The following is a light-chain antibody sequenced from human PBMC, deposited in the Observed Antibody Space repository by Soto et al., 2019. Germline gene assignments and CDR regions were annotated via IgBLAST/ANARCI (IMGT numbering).Light chain of an antibody. Sequence: QSVLTQPASLSGSPGQSITISCAGTSSDIGGSKYVSWYQQHPGKAPKLIIYEVTYRPSGVSARFSGSKSGNTASLTVSGLQAEDEADYYCSSYAVNNKVVFGGGTKVTVL. CDR2: EVT. V-gene: IGLV2-14*01. CDR3: SSYAVNNKVV. CDR1: SSDIGGSKY. J-gene: IGLJ2*01.